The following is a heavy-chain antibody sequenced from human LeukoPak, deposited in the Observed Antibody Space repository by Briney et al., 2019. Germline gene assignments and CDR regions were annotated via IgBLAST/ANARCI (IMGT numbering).Heavy chain of an antibody. V-gene: IGHV3-33*08. CDR2: IWYDGSNK. D-gene: IGHD5-18*01. CDR1: GFTFSSYG. Sequence: GGSLRLSCAASGFTFSSYGMHWVRQAPGEGLEWVAVIWYDGSNKHYADSVKGRFTISRDNSKNTLYLQMNSLRAEDTAVYYCARDRDTAMANFDYWGQGTLVTVSS. CDR3: ARDRDTAMANFDY. J-gene: IGHJ4*02.